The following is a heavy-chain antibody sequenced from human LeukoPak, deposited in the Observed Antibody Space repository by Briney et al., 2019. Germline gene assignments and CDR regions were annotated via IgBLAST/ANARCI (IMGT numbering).Heavy chain of an antibody. D-gene: IGHD1-14*01. J-gene: IGHJ4*02. CDR1: GYAFTNYH. CDR3: ARGVDNSRYYFDY. Sequence: GASVKVSCKASGYAFTNYHMFWVRQAPGQGLEWMGIINPNGGGTNYAQKFQGGVTMTRDTSTSTVYMDLSSLTSEDTALYYCARGVDNSRYYFDYWGQGTLVTVSS. V-gene: IGHV1-46*01. CDR2: INPNGGGT.